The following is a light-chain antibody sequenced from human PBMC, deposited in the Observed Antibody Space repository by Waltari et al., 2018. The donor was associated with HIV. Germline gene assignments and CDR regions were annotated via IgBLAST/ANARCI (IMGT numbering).Light chain of an antibody. CDR3: RSYDRTLSGFV. V-gene: IGLV1-40*01. J-gene: IGLJ1*01. CDR1: SSNIGAGFD. Sequence: GQRVTISCTGTSSNIGAGFDVHWYQQAPGTAPKLLIFGNTNRPSGVPGRFSAYRFGTSASLTIAWLQADDEADYYCRSYDRTLSGFVFGSGTQVTV. CDR2: GNT.